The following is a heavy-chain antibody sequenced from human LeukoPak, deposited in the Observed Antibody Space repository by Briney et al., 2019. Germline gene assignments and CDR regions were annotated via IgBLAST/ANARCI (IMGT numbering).Heavy chain of an antibody. CDR1: GGTFSSYA. D-gene: IGHD3-10*01. Sequence: SVKVSCKASGGTFSSYAISWVRQAPGQGLEWMGGIIPIFGTANYAQKFQGRVTITADESTSTAYMELSSLRSEDTAVYYCARVHGSGSYYRPGDYFDYWGQGTLVTVSS. J-gene: IGHJ4*02. V-gene: IGHV1-69*13. CDR3: ARVHGSGSYYRPGDYFDY. CDR2: IIPIFGTA.